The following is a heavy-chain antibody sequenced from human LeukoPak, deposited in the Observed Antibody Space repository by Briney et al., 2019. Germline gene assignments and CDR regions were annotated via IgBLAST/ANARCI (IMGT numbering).Heavy chain of an antibody. J-gene: IGHJ3*02. Sequence: SETLSLTCTVSGGSISSGGYYWSWIRQHPGKGLEWIGYIYYSGSTYYNPSLKSRVTISVDTSKNQFSLKLSSVTAADTAVYYCARLAVAGAFDIWGQGTMVTVSS. CDR3: ARLAVAGAFDI. CDR1: GGSISSGGYY. V-gene: IGHV4-31*03. CDR2: IYYSGST. D-gene: IGHD6-19*01.